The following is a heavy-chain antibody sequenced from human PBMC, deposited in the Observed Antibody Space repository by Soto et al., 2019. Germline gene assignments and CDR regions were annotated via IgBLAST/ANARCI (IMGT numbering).Heavy chain of an antibody. D-gene: IGHD6-19*01. CDR3: ANQYSSGWSDY. Sequence: GGSLRLSCAASGFTFSSYAMSWVRQAPGKGPEWVSAISGSGGSTYYADSVKGRFTISRDNSKNTLYLQMNSLRAEDTAVYYCANQYSSGWSDYWGQGTLVTVSS. V-gene: IGHV3-23*01. CDR2: ISGSGGST. CDR1: GFTFSSYA. J-gene: IGHJ4*02.